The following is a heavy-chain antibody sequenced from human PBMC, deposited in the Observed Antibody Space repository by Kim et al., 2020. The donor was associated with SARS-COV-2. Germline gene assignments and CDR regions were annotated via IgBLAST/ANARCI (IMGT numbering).Heavy chain of an antibody. CDR3: ARVRNHWFDP. J-gene: IGHJ5*02. V-gene: IGHV1-18*01. D-gene: IGHD1-1*01. Sequence: NTNYAQKLQGRVTMTTDTSTSTAYMELRSLRSDDTAVYYCARVRNHWFDPWGQGTLVTVSS. CDR2: NT.